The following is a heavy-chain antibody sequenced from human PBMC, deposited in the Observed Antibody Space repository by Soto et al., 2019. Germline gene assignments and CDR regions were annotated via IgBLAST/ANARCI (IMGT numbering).Heavy chain of an antibody. J-gene: IGHJ3*02. D-gene: IGHD1-20*01. CDR2: MNPNSGNT. Sequence: ASVKVSCTASGYTFASYDMNWVRQATGKGIEWMGWMNPNSGNTGYAQKFQGRVTMTRNTSISTAYMELSSLRSEDTAVYYCARGFLDYNWNDVSDHLYAFDIWGQGTMVTVSS. V-gene: IGHV1-8*01. CDR1: GYTFASYD. CDR3: ARGFLDYNWNDVSDHLYAFDI.